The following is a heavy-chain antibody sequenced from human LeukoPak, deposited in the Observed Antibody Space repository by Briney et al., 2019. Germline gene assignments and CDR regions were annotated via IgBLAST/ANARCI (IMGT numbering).Heavy chain of an antibody. D-gene: IGHD5-18*01. J-gene: IGHJ4*02. Sequence: GRSLRLSCAASGFTFSRYGMHWVRQTPGKGLEWVAVISYDASNKYYADSVKGRFTISRDNSKNTLYLQMNSLRAEDTAVYYCAKSHGYSYGFDYWGQGTLVTVSS. V-gene: IGHV3-30*18. CDR1: GFTFSRYG. CDR2: ISYDASNK. CDR3: AKSHGYSYGFDY.